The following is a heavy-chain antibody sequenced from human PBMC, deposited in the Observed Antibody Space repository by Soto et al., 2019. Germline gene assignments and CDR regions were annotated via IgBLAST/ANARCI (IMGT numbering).Heavy chain of an antibody. Sequence: PGGSLRLSCAASGRTFSNYAISWVRQAPGKGLEWVSGLSGSGESTYYADSVKGRFTISRDNSKNTLYLQMNSLRVDDTAAYYCAKAHFVGPAPNYFDYCRQGTLVIVSS. CDR1: GRTFSNYA. CDR3: AKAHFVGPAPNYFDY. J-gene: IGHJ4*02. V-gene: IGHV3-23*01. CDR2: LSGSGEST.